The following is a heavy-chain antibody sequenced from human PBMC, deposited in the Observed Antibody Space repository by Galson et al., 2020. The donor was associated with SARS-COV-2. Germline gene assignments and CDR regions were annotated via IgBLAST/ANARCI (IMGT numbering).Heavy chain of an antibody. CDR3: ARDASGWYLDH. Sequence: GGSLRLSCAASGFTFSSYAMHWVRQAPGKGLEWVAVISYDGSNKYYADSVKGRFTISRDNSTNTLYLQMNSLRAEDTAVYYCARDASGWYLDHWGQGTLVTVSS. CDR1: GFTFSSYA. V-gene: IGHV3-30*04. J-gene: IGHJ5*02. CDR2: ISYDGSNK. D-gene: IGHD6-19*01.